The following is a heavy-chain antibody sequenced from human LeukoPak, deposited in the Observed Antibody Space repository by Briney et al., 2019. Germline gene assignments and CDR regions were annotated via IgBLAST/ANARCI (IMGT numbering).Heavy chain of an antibody. V-gene: IGHV4-39*01. CDR1: GGSISSSSYY. CDR3: ARHPQGAAIVN. Sequence: SETLSLTCTVSGGSISSSSYYWGWIRQPPGKGREWIGSIYYSWSTYYNPSLKSRVTISVDTSKNQFSLKLSSVTAADTAVYYCARHPQGAAIVNWGQGTLVTVSS. J-gene: IGHJ4*02. CDR2: IYYSWST. D-gene: IGHD2-2*01.